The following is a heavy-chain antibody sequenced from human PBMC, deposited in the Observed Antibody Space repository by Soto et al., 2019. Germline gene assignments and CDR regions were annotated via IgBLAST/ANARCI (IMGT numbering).Heavy chain of an antibody. Sequence: QVQLVESGGGVVQPGRSLRLSCAASGFTFSSYGMHWVRQAPGKGLEWVAVISYDGSNKYYADSVKGRFTISRDNSKNTLYLQMNSLRAEDTPVYYCAKEAAVARYDAFDIWGQGTMVTVSS. J-gene: IGHJ3*02. D-gene: IGHD6-19*01. CDR3: AKEAAVARYDAFDI. V-gene: IGHV3-30*18. CDR1: GFTFSSYG. CDR2: ISYDGSNK.